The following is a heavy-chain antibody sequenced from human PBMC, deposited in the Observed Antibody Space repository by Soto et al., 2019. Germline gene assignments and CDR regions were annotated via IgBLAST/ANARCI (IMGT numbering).Heavy chain of an antibody. CDR3: ARDPKYNWNYVDYYYGMDV. D-gene: IGHD1-7*01. CDR2: ISAYNGNT. Sequence: ASVKVSCKASGYTFTSYGISWVRQAPGQGLEWMGWISAYNGNTNYAQKLQGRVTMTTDTSTSTAYMELGSLRSDDTAVYYCARDPKYNWNYVDYYYGMDVWGQGTTVTVSS. CDR1: GYTFTSYG. V-gene: IGHV1-18*04. J-gene: IGHJ6*02.